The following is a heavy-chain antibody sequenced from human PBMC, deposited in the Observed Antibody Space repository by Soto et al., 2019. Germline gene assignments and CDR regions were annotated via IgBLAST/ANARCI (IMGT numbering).Heavy chain of an antibody. CDR2: ISDDGGTT. CDR3: TTDGMTYYYDSSELIGMDV. V-gene: IGHV3-23*01. J-gene: IGHJ6*02. Sequence: GSLRLSCAASGFTFSNYAMSWVRQAPGKGLEWVSSISDDGGTTYYADSVKGRFTISRDNSKNTLYLQMNSLKTEDTAVYYCTTDGMTYYYDSSELIGMDVWGQGTTVTVSS. D-gene: IGHD3-22*01. CDR1: GFTFSNYA.